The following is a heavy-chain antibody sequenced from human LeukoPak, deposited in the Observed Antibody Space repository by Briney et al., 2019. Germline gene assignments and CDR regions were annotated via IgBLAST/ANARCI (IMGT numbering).Heavy chain of an antibody. CDR2: ISNNGGYT. D-gene: IGHD2-21*02. J-gene: IGHJ4*02. Sequence: GGSLRFSCAASGFTFSSSAMSWVRQAPGKGLEWVSAISNNGGYTYFADSVKGRFTISRDNSKNTLYLQMNSLRAEDTAMYYCARLRYGDYWGQGTLVTVSS. CDR3: ARLRYGDY. CDR1: GFTFSSSA. V-gene: IGHV3-23*01.